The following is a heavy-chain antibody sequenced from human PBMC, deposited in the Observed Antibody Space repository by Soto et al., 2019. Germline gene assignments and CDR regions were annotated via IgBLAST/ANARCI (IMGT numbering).Heavy chain of an antibody. J-gene: IGHJ4*02. V-gene: IGHV3-21*01. CDR2: ISTSSSYI. CDR3: ARDQPSATGVLPYFDY. D-gene: IGHD7-27*01. CDR1: GFAFSNYN. Sequence: EVQLVESGGGLVKSGGSLRLSCAASGFAFSNYNMNWFRQAPGKGLEWVSSISTSSSYIYFADSVKGRFTISRDNAKNSLYLQMNSLRAEDTAVYYCARDQPSATGVLPYFDYWGQGTLVTVSS.